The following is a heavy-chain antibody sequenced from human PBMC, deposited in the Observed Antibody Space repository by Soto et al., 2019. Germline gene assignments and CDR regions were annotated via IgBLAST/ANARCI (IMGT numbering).Heavy chain of an antibody. J-gene: IGHJ6*03. CDR1: GFTFSSYG. D-gene: IGHD6-19*01. CDR2: IWYAGSNK. CDR3: ARDVQAVAGITNYYYYYMDV. V-gene: IGHV3-33*01. Sequence: QVPLVESGGGVVQPWRSLRLSCAASGFTFSSYGMHWVRQAPGKGLEWVAVIWYAGSNKYYADSVKGRFTISRDNSKNTPSLQMNSLRAEDTAVYYCARDVQAVAGITNYYYYYMDVWCKGTTVTVSS.